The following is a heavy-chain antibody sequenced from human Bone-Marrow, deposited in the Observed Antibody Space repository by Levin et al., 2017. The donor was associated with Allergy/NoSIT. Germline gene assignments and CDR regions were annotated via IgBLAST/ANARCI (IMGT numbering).Heavy chain of an antibody. J-gene: IGHJ4*02. Sequence: LTGGSLRLSCVASGLSVSSNYMSWVRQAPGKGLEWVSILYSGGDTYYADSMKGRFTISRDNSKNTLYLQMNSLRVEDTAVYYCARVSVGDDIDYFDYWGQGTLVTVSS. CDR1: GLSVSSNY. D-gene: IGHD3-16*01. V-gene: IGHV3-53*01. CDR3: ARVSVGDDIDYFDY. CDR2: LYSGGDT.